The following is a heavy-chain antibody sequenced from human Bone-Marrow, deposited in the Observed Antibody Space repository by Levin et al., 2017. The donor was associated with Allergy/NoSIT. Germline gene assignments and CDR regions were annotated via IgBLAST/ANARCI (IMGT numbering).Heavy chain of an antibody. V-gene: IGHV3-53*01. CDR2: IYTGSAT. Sequence: GGSLRLSCAASGFSVSSDYMNWVRQAPGEGLEWVSLIYTGSATYYADSVKGRFTISRDNSKNTLYLQMNSLRAEDTAVYYCARGMAQRGKLFDTWGQGTLVTVSS. D-gene: IGHD1-14*01. CDR3: ARGMAQRGKLFDT. J-gene: IGHJ5*02. CDR1: GFSVSSDY.